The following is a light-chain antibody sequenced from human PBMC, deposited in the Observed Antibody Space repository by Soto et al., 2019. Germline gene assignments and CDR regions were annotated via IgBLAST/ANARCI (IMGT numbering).Light chain of an antibody. CDR1: QSINNW. J-gene: IGKJ1*01. CDR2: KAS. Sequence: DIQMTQSPSTLSASVGDRATITCRASQSINNWLAWYHQKPGKAPKLLIYKASNVGIGVPPRFSGSGAGTEFTPPISSLQPDDFATYYCQQYDTYWTFGQGTKVDIK. CDR3: QQYDTYWT. V-gene: IGKV1-5*03.